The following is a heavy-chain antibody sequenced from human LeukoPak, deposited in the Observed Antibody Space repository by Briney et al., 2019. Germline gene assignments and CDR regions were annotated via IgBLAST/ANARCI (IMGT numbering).Heavy chain of an antibody. D-gene: IGHD6-13*01. V-gene: IGHV3-30*02. J-gene: IGHJ5*02. Sequence: GGSLRLSCAVSGFTFSSYGMHWVRQAPGKGLEWVAFIRNDGINKYYADSVKGRSTISRDNSKNTLYLEMNSLRSEDTAVYYCARERGIIAAAANPGGLNWFDPWGQGTLVTVSS. CDR1: GFTFSSYG. CDR2: IRNDGINK. CDR3: ARERGIIAAAANPGGLNWFDP.